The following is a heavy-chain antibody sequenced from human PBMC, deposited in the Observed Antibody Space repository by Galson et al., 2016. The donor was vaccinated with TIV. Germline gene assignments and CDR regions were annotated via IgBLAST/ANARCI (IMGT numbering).Heavy chain of an antibody. CDR2: VYPSGNT. CDR3: AKEGYSYRLS. Sequence: LSLTCTVSGGSVTSSHWSWIRQPAGKGLEWIGRVYPSGNTNYSPSLKSRVTMSLDTSKNQFSLNLMSVTAADTAVYYCAKEGYSYRLSWGQGTLVTVSS. D-gene: IGHD5-18*01. CDR1: GGSVTSSH. V-gene: IGHV4-4*07. J-gene: IGHJ4*02.